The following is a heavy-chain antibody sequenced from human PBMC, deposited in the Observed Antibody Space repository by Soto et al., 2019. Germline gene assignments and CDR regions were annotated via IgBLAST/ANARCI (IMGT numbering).Heavy chain of an antibody. Sequence: GGSLRLSCAASGFTFSSYSMNWVRQAPGKGLEWVSSISSSSSYIYYADSVKGRFTISRDNAKNSLYLQMNSLRAEDTAVYYCAREDFTRPRELERREWGQGTLVTVSS. D-gene: IGHD1-1*01. CDR3: AREDFTRPRELERRE. J-gene: IGHJ4*02. CDR2: ISSSSSYI. V-gene: IGHV3-21*01. CDR1: GFTFSSYS.